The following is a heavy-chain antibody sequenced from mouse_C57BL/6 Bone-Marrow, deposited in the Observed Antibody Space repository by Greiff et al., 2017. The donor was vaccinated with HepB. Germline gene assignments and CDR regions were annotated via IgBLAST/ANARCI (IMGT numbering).Heavy chain of an antibody. Sequence: QVQLQPPGAELVMPGASVKLSCKASGYTFTSYWMHWVKQRPGQGLEWIGEIDPSDSYTNYNPTFKGKSTLTVDTSSSTAYMQLSSLTSEDSAVYYCATNYYGSSPAWFAYWGQGTLVTVSA. CDR1: GYTFTSYW. CDR3: ATNYYGSSPAWFAY. J-gene: IGHJ3*01. D-gene: IGHD1-1*01. V-gene: IGHV1-69*01. CDR2: IDPSDSYT.